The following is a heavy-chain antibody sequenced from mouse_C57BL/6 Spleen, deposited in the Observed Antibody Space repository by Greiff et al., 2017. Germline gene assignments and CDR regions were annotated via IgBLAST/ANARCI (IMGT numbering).Heavy chain of an antibody. J-gene: IGHJ3*01. V-gene: IGHV5-17*01. CDR3: ARGDDGYLFAY. D-gene: IGHD2-3*01. CDR2: ISSGSSTI. CDR1: GFTFSDYG. Sequence: EVQRVESGGGLVKPGGSLKLSCAASGFTFSDYGMHWVRQAPEKGLEWVAYISSGSSTIYYADTVKGRFTISRDNAKNTLFLQMTSLRSEDTAMYYCARGDDGYLFAYWGQGTLVTVSA.